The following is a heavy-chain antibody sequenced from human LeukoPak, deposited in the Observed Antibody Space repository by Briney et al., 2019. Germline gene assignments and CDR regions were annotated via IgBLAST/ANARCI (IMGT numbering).Heavy chain of an antibody. V-gene: IGHV3-30*18. Sequence: GRSLRLSCAASRFTFSSYGMHWVRQAPGKGLEWVAVISYDGSNKYYADSAKGRFTISRDNSKNTLYLQMNSLRAEDTAVYYCAKVLPPHSYCGGDCYFDYWGQGTLVTVSS. CDR3: AKVLPPHSYCGGDCYFDY. J-gene: IGHJ4*02. CDR1: RFTFSSYG. CDR2: ISYDGSNK. D-gene: IGHD2-21*02.